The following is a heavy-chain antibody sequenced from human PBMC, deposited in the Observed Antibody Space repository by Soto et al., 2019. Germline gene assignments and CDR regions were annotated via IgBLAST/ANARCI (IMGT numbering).Heavy chain of an antibody. CDR2: ISSSSSII. CDR1: GFTSSSSS. D-gene: IGHD3-10*01. V-gene: IGHV3-48*02. J-gene: IGHJ6*01. Sequence: PGVSLRLSCAASGFTSSSSSMNWVRQAPGKGLEWVSYISSSSSIIYYADSVKGRFTISRDNAKNSLYLQMNSLRDEDTAVYYCARERANYGSGSKDVWGQGTTVNVS. CDR3: ARERANYGSGSKDV.